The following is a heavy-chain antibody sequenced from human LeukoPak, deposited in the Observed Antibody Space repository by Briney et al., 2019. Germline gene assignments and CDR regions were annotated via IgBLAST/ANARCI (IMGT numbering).Heavy chain of an antibody. V-gene: IGHV1-46*01. J-gene: IGHJ4*02. CDR1: GYTFTSYY. D-gene: IGHD2/OR15-2a*01. CDR2: INPSGGST. Sequence: ASVKVSCKASGYTFTSYYMHWVQQAPGQGLEWMGIINPSGGSTGYTQKFQGRVTMTRDTSTTTVYMELSSLRSQDTAVYYCARHKEVGDYYYFDYWGQGTLVTVSS. CDR3: ARHKEVGDYYYFDY.